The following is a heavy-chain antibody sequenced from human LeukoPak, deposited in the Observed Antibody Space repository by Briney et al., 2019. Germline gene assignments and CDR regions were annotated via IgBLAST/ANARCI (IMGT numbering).Heavy chain of an antibody. Sequence: SETLSLTCAVSGGSISSYYWSWIRQPPGKGLEWIGYIYHTGSTSYNPSLKGRVTISVDTSKNQFSLKLSSVTAADTAVYYCARGLNRNDYGDYGYWGQGTLVTVSS. CDR2: IYHTGST. CDR3: ARGLNRNDYGDYGY. D-gene: IGHD4-17*01. CDR1: GGSISSYY. J-gene: IGHJ4*02. V-gene: IGHV4-59*01.